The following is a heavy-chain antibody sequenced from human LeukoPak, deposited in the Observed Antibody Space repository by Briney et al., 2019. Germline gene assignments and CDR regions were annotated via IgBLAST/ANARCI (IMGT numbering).Heavy chain of an antibody. J-gene: IGHJ6*03. D-gene: IGHD2-2*01. CDR2: IYASGST. Sequence: SETLSLTCTVSGGSISSGSYYWSWIRQPAGKGLEWIGRIYASGSTNYNPSLKSRVAISVDTSKNQFSLKLSSVTAADTAVYYCVRGIYCSSTSCQVSGYMDVWGKGTTVTVSS. V-gene: IGHV4-61*02. CDR1: GGSISSGSYY. CDR3: VRGIYCSSTSCQVSGYMDV.